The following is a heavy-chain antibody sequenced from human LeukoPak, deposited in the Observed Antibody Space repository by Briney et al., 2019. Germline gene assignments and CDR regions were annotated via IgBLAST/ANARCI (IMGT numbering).Heavy chain of an antibody. CDR2: INHSGST. J-gene: IGHJ1*01. CDR1: GGSFSGYY. Sequence: SETLSLTCAVYGGSFSGYYWSWIRQPPGKGLEWIGEINHSGSTNYNPSLKNRVTISVDTSKNQFSLKLSSVTAADTAVYYCARGPRWLGQYFQHWGQGTLVTVSS. V-gene: IGHV4-34*01. CDR3: ARGPRWLGQYFQH. D-gene: IGHD6-19*01.